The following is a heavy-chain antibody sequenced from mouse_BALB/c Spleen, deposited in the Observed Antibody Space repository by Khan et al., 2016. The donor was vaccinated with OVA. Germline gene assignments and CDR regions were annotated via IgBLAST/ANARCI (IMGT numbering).Heavy chain of an antibody. V-gene: IGHV3-2*02. CDR3: ARIYGGDFDY. CDR2: ISYSGKT. CDR1: GYSITSDYA. D-gene: IGHD1-1*01. Sequence: EVQLQESGPGLVKPSQSLSLTCTVTGYSITSDYAWNWIRQFPGNKLEWMGYISYSGKTKYNPSFKSRVSITRDTSKNQFFLQLNSVTIEDTATYYCARIYGGDFDYWGQGTTLTVSS. J-gene: IGHJ2*01.